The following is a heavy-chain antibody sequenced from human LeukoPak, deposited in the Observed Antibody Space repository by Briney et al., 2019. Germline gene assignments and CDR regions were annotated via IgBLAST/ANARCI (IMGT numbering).Heavy chain of an antibody. D-gene: IGHD6-19*01. CDR3: ASDGRIAVAGTGLGY. Sequence: QAGRSLRLSCAASGFTFSSYAMHWVRQAPGKGLEWVSYISSSSSTIYYADSVKGRFTISRDNAKNSLYLQMNSLRAEDTAVYYCASDGRIAVAGTGLGYWGQGTLVTVSS. CDR2: ISSSSSTI. V-gene: IGHV3-48*04. J-gene: IGHJ4*02. CDR1: GFTFSSYA.